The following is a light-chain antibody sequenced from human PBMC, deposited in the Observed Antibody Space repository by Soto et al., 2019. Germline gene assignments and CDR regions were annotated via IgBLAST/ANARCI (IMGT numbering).Light chain of an antibody. CDR3: QQAASFPIT. V-gene: IGKV1-12*01. Sequence: EIQMTQSPSYVSASVGATNTITCRASQGIKSWLAWYQQKPGKAPNLLIYTGSSLQSGVPSRFSGSGSGTDFTLTINSLQPEDFATYYCQQAASFPITFGQGTRLEIK. CDR1: QGIKSW. J-gene: IGKJ5*01. CDR2: TGS.